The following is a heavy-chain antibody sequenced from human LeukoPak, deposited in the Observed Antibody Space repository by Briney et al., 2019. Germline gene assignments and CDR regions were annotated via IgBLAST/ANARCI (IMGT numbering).Heavy chain of an antibody. D-gene: IGHD3-22*01. CDR2: IKHDGSEK. CDR1: GFTFFSSW. V-gene: IGHV3-7*04. J-gene: IGHJ5*02. CDR3: ARAYYNSSAYYPNWFDP. Sequence: GGSLRLSCAASGFTFFSSWMTWVRQAPGEGLEWVANIKHDGSEKYYVDSVKGRFTISRDNAQNSLSLQMNSLRAEDTAVYFCARAYYNSSAYYPNWFDPWGQGTLVTVSS.